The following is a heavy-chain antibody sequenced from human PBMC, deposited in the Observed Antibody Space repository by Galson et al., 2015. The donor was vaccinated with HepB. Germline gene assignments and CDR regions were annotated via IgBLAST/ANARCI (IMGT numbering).Heavy chain of an antibody. CDR1: GVSVSSNSAA. CDR3: ARVAGTIYYYGMDV. J-gene: IGHJ6*02. V-gene: IGHV6-1*01. D-gene: IGHD2-15*01. CDR2: TYYRAKWYN. Sequence: CAISGVSVSSNSAAWYWIRQSPSRGLEWLGRTYYRAKWYNDYAVSVRGRITINPDTSKNQFSLHLNFVTPEDTAVYYCARVAGTIYYYGMDVWGQGTTVTVSS.